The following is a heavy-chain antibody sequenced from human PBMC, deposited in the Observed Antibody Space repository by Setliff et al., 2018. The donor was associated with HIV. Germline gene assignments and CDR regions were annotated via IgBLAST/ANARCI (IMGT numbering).Heavy chain of an antibody. Sequence: PGESLRLSCAGSGFTFSSYWMSWVRQAPGKGLEWVASIKEDGSEKHYVDFVKGRFSISRDNAKNSLYLQMNSLRGDDTAFYYCTRDAQWGQGILVTVSS. CDR3: TRDAQ. CDR2: IKEDGSEK. V-gene: IGHV3-7*01. J-gene: IGHJ4*02. CDR1: GFTFSSYW.